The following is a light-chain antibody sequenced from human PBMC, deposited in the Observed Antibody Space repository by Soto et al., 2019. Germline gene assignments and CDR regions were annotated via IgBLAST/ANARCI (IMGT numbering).Light chain of an antibody. Sequence: EIAMTQSPATVSVSPGERASLSCMASQSVSSNLAWYQQKPGQAPRLLIYGASSRATGIPDRFSDSGSGTDFTLTVSCLQSEDFATYYCQQYYSYPQTFGQGTKVDIK. V-gene: IGKV3D-15*01. CDR2: GAS. CDR1: QSVSSN. J-gene: IGKJ1*01. CDR3: QQYYSYPQT.